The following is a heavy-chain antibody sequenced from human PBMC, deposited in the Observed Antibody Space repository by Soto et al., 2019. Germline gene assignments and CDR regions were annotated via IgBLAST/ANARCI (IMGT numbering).Heavy chain of an antibody. J-gene: IGHJ4*02. V-gene: IGHV3-33*01. Sequence: SLRLSCVASGFTFSYYGMHWVRQAPGKGLEWVAGIWHHGNKDLYADSVKGRLTISRDNSKNTLYLQVSSLRAEDTAVYYCARDSDTSGYYSHFDLWGQGTLSPSPQ. CDR2: IWHHGNKD. CDR3: ARDSDTSGYYSHFDL. D-gene: IGHD3-22*01. CDR1: GFTFSYYG.